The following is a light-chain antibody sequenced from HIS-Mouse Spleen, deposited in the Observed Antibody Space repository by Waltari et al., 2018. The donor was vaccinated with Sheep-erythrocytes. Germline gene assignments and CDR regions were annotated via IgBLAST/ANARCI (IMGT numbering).Light chain of an antibody. CDR2: SNN. V-gene: IGLV1-44*01. CDR3: AAWDDSLNGVV. Sequence: HSALTQPPSASGTPGQRVPISFSRGSPNLGSNPVNWYQQLPGTAPKPLIYSNNQRPSGVPDRFSGSKSGTSASLAISGLQSEDEADYYCAAWDDSLNGVVFGGGTKLTVL. J-gene: IGLJ2*01. CDR1: SPNLGSNP.